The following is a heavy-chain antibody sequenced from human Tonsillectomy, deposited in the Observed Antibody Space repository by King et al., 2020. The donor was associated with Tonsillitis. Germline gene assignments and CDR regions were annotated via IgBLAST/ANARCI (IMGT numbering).Heavy chain of an antibody. CDR1: GVSFSGSS. J-gene: IGHJ2*01. V-gene: IGHV4-34*01. CDR3: ARGDYDILTGYYHWYFDL. Sequence: VQLQQWGAGLLKSSETLSLSCVVYGVSFSGSSWNWIRQSPGKGLEWIGDINELGSTNYNPSLKSRVTISLDTSKNEFSLKLSFVTAADTAMYYCARGDYDILTGYYHWYFDLWGRGTLVTVSS. D-gene: IGHD3-9*01. CDR2: INELGST.